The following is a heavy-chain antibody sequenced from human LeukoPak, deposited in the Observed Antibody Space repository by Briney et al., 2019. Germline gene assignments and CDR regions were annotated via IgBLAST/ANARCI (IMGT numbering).Heavy chain of an antibody. CDR3: ARYYIIGTFHFDY. Sequence: PSETLSLTCTVSGGSISSSSYYWSWIRRPPGKGLEWIASINYSGSTYFNPSLKSRVTISIDTSTNQFSLKLNSVTAADTAVYYCARYYIIGTFHFDYWGQGTLVTVSS. D-gene: IGHD1/OR15-1a*01. CDR1: GGSISSSSYY. CDR2: INYSGST. V-gene: IGHV4-39*07. J-gene: IGHJ4*02.